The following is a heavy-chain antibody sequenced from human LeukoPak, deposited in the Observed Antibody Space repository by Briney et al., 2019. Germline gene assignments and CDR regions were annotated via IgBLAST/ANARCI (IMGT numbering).Heavy chain of an antibody. CDR1: GFTFSSYA. Sequence: PGRSLRLSCAASGFTFSSYAMHWVRQAPGKGLEWVAVISYDGSNKYYADSVKGRFTISRDNSKNTLYLQMNSLRSEDTAVYYCARGLDDYYDSSGYDSNPRWGQGTLVTVSS. CDR2: ISYDGSNK. J-gene: IGHJ4*02. CDR3: ARGLDDYYDSSGYDSNPR. D-gene: IGHD3-22*01. V-gene: IGHV3-30-3*01.